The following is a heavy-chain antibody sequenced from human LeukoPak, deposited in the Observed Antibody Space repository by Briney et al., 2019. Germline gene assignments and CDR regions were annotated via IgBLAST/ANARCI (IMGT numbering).Heavy chain of an antibody. CDR3: ARRPSPYSSREFDY. Sequence: GESLQISCKGFGYSFTTYWIGWVRQMPGKGLEWMGIIYPGDSDTRYSPSFHGQVTISADKSISTAYLQWSSLKASDTAIYYCARRPSPYSSREFDYWGQGTLVTVSS. V-gene: IGHV5-51*01. CDR1: GYSFTTYW. J-gene: IGHJ4*02. CDR2: IYPGDSDT. D-gene: IGHD6-13*01.